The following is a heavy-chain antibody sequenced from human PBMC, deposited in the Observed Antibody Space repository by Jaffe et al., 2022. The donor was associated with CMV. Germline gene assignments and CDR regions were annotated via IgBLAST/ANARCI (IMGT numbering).Heavy chain of an antibody. Sequence: QVQLVQSGAEVKKPGASVKVSCKASGYTFTSYAMHWVRQAPGQRLEWMGWINAGNGNTKYSQKFQGRVTITRDTSASTAYMELSSLRSEDTAVYYCARDRPTRGIAAAGTTFYYYYYYMDVWGKGTTVTVSS. V-gene: IGHV1-3*01. J-gene: IGHJ6*03. CDR2: INAGNGNT. D-gene: IGHD6-13*01. CDR3: ARDRPTRGIAAAGTTFYYYYYYMDV. CDR1: GYTFTSYA.